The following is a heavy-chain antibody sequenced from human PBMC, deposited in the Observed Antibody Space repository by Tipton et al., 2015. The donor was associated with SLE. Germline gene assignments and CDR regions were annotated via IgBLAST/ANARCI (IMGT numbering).Heavy chain of an antibody. J-gene: IGHJ3*01. CDR3: AKINVAVDDAFDV. V-gene: IGHV4-61*02. CDR1: GDSISRNSYY. Sequence: SLTCTVSGDSISRNSYYWSWIRQPAGKGLEWIGRVLSSGGTYYNPSLGSRVAMSVDTSKNQFSLKLNSVTAADTAVFYCAKINVAVDDAFDVWGQGTLVTVSS. CDR2: VLSSGGT. D-gene: IGHD6-19*01.